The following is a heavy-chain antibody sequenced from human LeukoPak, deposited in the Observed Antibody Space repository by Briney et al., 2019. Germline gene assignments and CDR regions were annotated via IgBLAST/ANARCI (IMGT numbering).Heavy chain of an antibody. CDR2: IRSKAYGGTT. CDR1: GFTFGDYA. J-gene: IGHJ4*02. Sequence: PGGSLRLSCTASGFTFGDYAMSCFRGAPGKGLEWVGFIRSKAYGGTTEYAASVKGRFTISRDDYKSIAYLQMNSLKTEDTAVYYCTRLEEARADFDYWGQGTLVTVSS. CDR3: TRLEEARADFDY. V-gene: IGHV3-49*03.